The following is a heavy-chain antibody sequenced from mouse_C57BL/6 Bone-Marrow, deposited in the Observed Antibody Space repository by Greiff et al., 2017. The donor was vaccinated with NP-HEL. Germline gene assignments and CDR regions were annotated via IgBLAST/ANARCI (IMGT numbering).Heavy chain of an antibody. V-gene: IGHV1-18*01. CDR3: ARSYYYGSSPFAY. CDR1: GYTFTDYN. D-gene: IGHD1-1*01. J-gene: IGHJ3*01. CDR2: INPNNGGT. Sequence: VQLLQSGPELVKPGASVKIPCKASGYTFTDYNMDWVKQSHGKSLEWIGDINPNNGGTIYNQKFKGKATLTVDKSSSTAYMELRSLTSEDTAVYYCARSYYYGSSPFAYWGQGTLVTVSA.